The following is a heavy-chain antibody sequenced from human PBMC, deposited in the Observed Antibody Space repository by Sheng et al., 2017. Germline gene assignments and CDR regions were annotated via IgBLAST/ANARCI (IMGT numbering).Heavy chain of an antibody. Sequence: QVQLQESGPGLVKPSETLSLTCAVSGYSISSGYYWGWIRQPPGKGLEWIGSIYHSGSTYYNPSLKSRVTISVDTSKNQFSLKLSSVTAADTAVYYCARIKGIAVAIYYYYGMDVWGQGTTVTVSS. CDR1: GYSISSGYY. CDR2: IYHSGST. V-gene: IGHV4-38-2*01. D-gene: IGHD6-19*01. J-gene: IGHJ6*02. CDR3: ARIKGIAVAIYYYYGMDV.